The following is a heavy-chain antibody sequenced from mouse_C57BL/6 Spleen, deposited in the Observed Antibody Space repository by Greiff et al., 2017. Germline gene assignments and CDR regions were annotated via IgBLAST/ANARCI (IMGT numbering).Heavy chain of an antibody. V-gene: IGHV3-6*01. D-gene: IGHD1-1*01. Sequence: EVKLVESGPGLVKPSQSLSLTCSVTGYSITSGYYWNWIRQFPGNKLEWMGYISYDGSNNYNPSLKNRISITRDTSKHQFFLKLNSVTTEDTATYYCAKNLYYGSSLWYFDVWGTGTTVTVSS. CDR2: ISYDGSN. CDR1: GYSITSGYY. J-gene: IGHJ1*03. CDR3: AKNLYYGSSLWYFDV.